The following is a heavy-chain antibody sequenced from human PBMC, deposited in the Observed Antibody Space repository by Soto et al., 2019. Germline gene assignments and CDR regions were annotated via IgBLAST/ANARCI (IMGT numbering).Heavy chain of an antibody. CDR2: IYSGGTT. J-gene: IGHJ5*02. CDR3: ARNGDSSDYRGWFDP. Sequence: GGSLRLSCAASGFTVSSKYMSWVRQAPGKGLEWVSVIYSGGTTYYADSVKGRFTISRDNSKNTLYLQMNSLRAEDTAVYYCARNGDSSDYRGWFDPWGQGTLVTVSS. V-gene: IGHV3-66*01. CDR1: GFTVSSKY. D-gene: IGHD3-22*01.